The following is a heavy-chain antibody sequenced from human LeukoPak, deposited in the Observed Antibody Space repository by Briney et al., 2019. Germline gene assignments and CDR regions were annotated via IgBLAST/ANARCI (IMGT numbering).Heavy chain of an antibody. CDR3: ARGNYDLWSGNPAHYGMDV. CDR1: GGSISSYY. D-gene: IGHD3-3*01. CDR2: INHSGST. Sequence: PSETLSLTCTVSGGSISSYYWSWIRQPPVKGLEWIGEINHSGSTNYNPSLKSRVTISVDTSKNQFSLKLSSVTAADTAAYFCARGNYDLWSGNPAHYGMDVWGQGTTVTVSS. V-gene: IGHV4-34*01. J-gene: IGHJ6*02.